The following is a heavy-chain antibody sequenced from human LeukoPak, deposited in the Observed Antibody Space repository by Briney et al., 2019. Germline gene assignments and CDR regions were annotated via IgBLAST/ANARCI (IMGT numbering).Heavy chain of an antibody. CDR2: RNPNNGDS. J-gene: IGHJ4*02. CDR3: GRTASFTASGYDY. Sequence: GASVKVSCKSSGYTFTNYHINWVRQPPGQGLEWMGWRNPNNGDSGYAQKFQGRVPITRDTSKSTFYMELRSLRSEDTAVYLCGRTASFTASGYDYWGQGTLVTVSS. CDR1: GYTFTNYH. D-gene: IGHD6-25*01. V-gene: IGHV1-8*03.